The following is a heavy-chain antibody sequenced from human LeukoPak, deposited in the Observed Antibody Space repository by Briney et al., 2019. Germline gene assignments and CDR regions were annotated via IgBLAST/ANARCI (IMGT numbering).Heavy chain of an antibody. J-gene: IGHJ4*02. CDR1: GFTFSSYW. V-gene: IGHV3-74*01. CDR3: ARDRDGDF. CDR2: INSDGGYT. Sequence: GGSLRLSCAAPGFTFSSYWMHWVRQAPGKGLVWVSRINSDGGYTNYADSVKDRFTISRDNAKNTLYLHMNSLRPEDTAVYYCARDRDGDFWGQGNLVAVSS.